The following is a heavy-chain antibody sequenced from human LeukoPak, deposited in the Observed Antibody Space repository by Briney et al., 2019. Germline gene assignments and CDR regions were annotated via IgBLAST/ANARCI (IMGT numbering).Heavy chain of an antibody. Sequence: KPSETLSLTCTVSGGSISSSSYYWGWIRQPPGKGLEWIGSIYYSGSTNYNPSLKSRVTISVDTSKNQFSLKLSSVTAADTAVYYCARTTEGYCRSTSCYGFYYSYYMDVWGKGTTVTISS. CDR3: ARTTEGYCRSTSCYGFYYSYYMDV. D-gene: IGHD2-2*01. V-gene: IGHV4-39*07. CDR2: IYYSGST. J-gene: IGHJ6*03. CDR1: GGSISSSSYY.